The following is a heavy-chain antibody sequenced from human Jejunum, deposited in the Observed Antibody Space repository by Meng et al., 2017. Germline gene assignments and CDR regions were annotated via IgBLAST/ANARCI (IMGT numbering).Heavy chain of an antibody. D-gene: IGHD6-25*01. Sequence: SETLSLTCAVSGASISGSDWWSWVRQSPGKVLEWIGEMQHSGRTNYNPSLKSRVTTSVDKSKNHFSLTLRSVTAADTAVYYCASSAMDVWGQGTTVTVSS. V-gene: IGHV4-4*02. CDR2: MQHSGRT. J-gene: IGHJ6*02. CDR1: GASISGSDW. CDR3: ASSAMDV.